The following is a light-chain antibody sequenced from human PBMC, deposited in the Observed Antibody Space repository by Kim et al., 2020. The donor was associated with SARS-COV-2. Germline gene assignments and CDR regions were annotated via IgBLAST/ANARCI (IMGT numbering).Light chain of an antibody. V-gene: IGLV3-1*01. Sequence: SYELTQPPSVSVSPGQTASITCSGDKLGDKYACWYQQKPGQSPVLVIYQDSKRPSGIPERFSGSNSGNTVTLTISGTQAMDEADYYCQAWDSSTAVFCGGTQLTVL. CDR3: QAWDSSTAV. CDR2: QDS. CDR1: KLGDKY. J-gene: IGLJ2*01.